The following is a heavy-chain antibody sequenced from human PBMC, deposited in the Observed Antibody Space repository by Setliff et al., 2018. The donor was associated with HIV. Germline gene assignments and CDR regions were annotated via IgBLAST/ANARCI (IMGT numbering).Heavy chain of an antibody. CDR1: RFTFSSYA. CDR2: ISYDGSNK. CDR3: AGVGATAMVLEGFAFEI. V-gene: IGHV3-30*04. D-gene: IGHD5-18*01. Sequence: GSLRLSCAASRFTFSSYAMHWVRQAPGKGLEWVAVISYDGSNKYYADSVKGRFTISRDNSKNTLYLQMNSLRAEDTAVYYCAGVGATAMVLEGFAFEIWGQGTMVTVSS. J-gene: IGHJ3*02.